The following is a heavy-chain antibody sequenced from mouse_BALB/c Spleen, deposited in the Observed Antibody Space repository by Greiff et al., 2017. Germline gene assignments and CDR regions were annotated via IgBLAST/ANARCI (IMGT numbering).Heavy chain of an antibody. CDR3: ARCGYYGEYYYAMDY. Sequence: EVKLMESGGGLVQPGGSRKLSCAASGFTFSSFGMHWVRQAPEKGLEWVAYISSGSSTIYYADTVKGRFTISRDNPKNTLFLQMTSLRSEDTAMYYCARCGYYGEYYYAMDYWGQGTSVTVSS. D-gene: IGHD1-2*01. CDR1: GFTFSSFG. CDR2: ISSGSSTI. V-gene: IGHV5-17*02. J-gene: IGHJ4*01.